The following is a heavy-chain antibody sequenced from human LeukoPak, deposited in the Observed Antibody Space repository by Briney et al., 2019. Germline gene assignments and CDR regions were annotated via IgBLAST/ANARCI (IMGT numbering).Heavy chain of an antibody. V-gene: IGHV4-61*01. CDR3: ARDRRTYYDFWSGPGGTFDI. CDR2: IYYSGST. D-gene: IGHD3-3*01. J-gene: IGHJ3*02. Sequence: ASETLSLTCTVSGGSVNNNNYYWSWIRQPPGKGLEWIGYIYYSGSTNYNPSLKSRVIISVDTSKNQFSLKLSSVTAADTAVYYCARDRRTYYDFWSGPGGTFDIWGQGTMVTVCS. CDR1: GGSVNNNNYY.